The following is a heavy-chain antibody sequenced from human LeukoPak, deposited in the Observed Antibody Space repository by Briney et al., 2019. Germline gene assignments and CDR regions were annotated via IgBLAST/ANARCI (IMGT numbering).Heavy chain of an antibody. CDR1: GFTFSNFW. Sequence: PGGSPRLSCAASGFTFSNFWMHWVRQAPGKGLVWVALIYGDGSFTRYADSVKGRFTISSDASKSVVFLQMNSLRVEDTATYYCAKDRTVGASHWYFDLWGRGTLVTVSS. D-gene: IGHD1-26*01. CDR2: IYGDGSFT. V-gene: IGHV3-74*01. J-gene: IGHJ2*01. CDR3: AKDRTVGASHWYFDL.